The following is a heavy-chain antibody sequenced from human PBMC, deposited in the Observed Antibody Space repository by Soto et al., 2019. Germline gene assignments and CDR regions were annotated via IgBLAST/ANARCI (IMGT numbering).Heavy chain of an antibody. D-gene: IGHD2-2*01. CDR1: GYTFTTYG. J-gene: IGHJ4*02. CDR3: ARRLGGYCSSTSCPRYSFDY. CDR2: TNAGNGNT. Sequence: ASVRVSCKASGYTFTTYGIHWVRQAPGQRPEWMGWTNAGNGNTRYSHKFQGRVTFSRDTSASTAYMELSSLRSEDTAVYYCARRLGGYCSSTSCPRYSFDYWGQGALVTVSS. V-gene: IGHV1-3*01.